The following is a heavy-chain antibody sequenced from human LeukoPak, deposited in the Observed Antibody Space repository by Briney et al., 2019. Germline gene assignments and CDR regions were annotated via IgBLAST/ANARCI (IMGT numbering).Heavy chain of an antibody. CDR3: AKTPNYCSGGSCYWNAFDI. V-gene: IGHV3-23*01. J-gene: IGHJ3*02. D-gene: IGHD2-15*01. CDR2: ISGSGGST. Sequence: PGGSLRLSCAASGFTFSSYAMSWVRQAPGKGLEWVSAISGSGGSTYYAGSVKGRFTISRDNSKNTLYLQMNSLRAEDTAVYYCAKTPNYCSGGSCYWNAFDIWGQGTMVTVSS. CDR1: GFTFSSYA.